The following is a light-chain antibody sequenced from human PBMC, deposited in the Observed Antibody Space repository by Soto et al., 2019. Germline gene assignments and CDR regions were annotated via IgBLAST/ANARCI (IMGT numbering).Light chain of an antibody. V-gene: IGLV2-14*01. Sequence: QSAPTQPASVSGSPGQSITISCTGTSSDIGGYNYVSWYQQHPGKAPKLMIYEVSNRPSGVSNRFSGSKSGNTASLTISGLQAEDEADYYCSSYTPTRSYVFGTGT. J-gene: IGLJ1*01. CDR2: EVS. CDR1: SSDIGGYNY. CDR3: SSYTPTRSYV.